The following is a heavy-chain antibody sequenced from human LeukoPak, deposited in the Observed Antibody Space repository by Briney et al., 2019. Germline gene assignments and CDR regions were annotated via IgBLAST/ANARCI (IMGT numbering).Heavy chain of an antibody. V-gene: IGHV3-9*01. Sequence: PGGSLRLSCAASGFTFDDYAMHWVRQAPGKGLEWVSGISWNSGSIGYADSVKGRFTISRDNSKNTLYLQMNSLRAEDTAVYYCARYSSSWRDRENDAFDIWGQGTMVTVSS. J-gene: IGHJ3*02. CDR2: ISWNSGSI. CDR1: GFTFDDYA. CDR3: ARYSSSWRDRENDAFDI. D-gene: IGHD6-13*01.